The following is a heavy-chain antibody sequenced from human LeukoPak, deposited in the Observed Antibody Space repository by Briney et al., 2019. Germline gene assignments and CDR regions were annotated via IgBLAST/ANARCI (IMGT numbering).Heavy chain of an antibody. CDR2: TYHSGST. J-gene: IGHJ4*02. D-gene: IGHD4-17*01. V-gene: IGHV4-4*02. CDR1: GGCISSSNW. Sequence: SGTLSLTCTVSGGCISSSNWWTLVRQPPGEGLEWIGETYHSGSTNYNPSLMSRVTISVDKSKNQFSLKLTSVTAADTAVYYCARRTTVTNLFDYWGQGTLVTVSS. CDR3: ARRTTVTNLFDY.